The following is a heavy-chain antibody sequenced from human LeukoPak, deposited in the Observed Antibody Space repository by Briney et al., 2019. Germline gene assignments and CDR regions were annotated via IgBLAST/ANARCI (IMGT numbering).Heavy chain of an antibody. D-gene: IGHD4-17*01. J-gene: IGHJ4*02. CDR3: ARAYGDYDY. V-gene: IGHV3-30*04. CDR1: GFIFSSYA. Sequence: GGSLRLSCAASGFIFSSYAMHWVRQAPGKGLEWVAVISYDGDNKYYAEYVKGRFTISRDTYTNSLYLQMNSLRAEDTAVYYCARAYGDYDYWGQGTLVTVSS. CDR2: ISYDGDNK.